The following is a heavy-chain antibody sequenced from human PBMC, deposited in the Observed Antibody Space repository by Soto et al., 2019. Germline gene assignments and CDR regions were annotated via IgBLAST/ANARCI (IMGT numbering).Heavy chain of an antibody. Sequence: QVQLVESGGGVVQPGRSLRLSCAASGFTFSSYGMHWVRRAPGKGLEWVAVIWYDGSNKYYADSVKGRFTISRDNSKNTLYLQMNSLRAEDTAVYYCAREGGYSYGYVDYWGQGTLVTVSS. V-gene: IGHV3-33*01. CDR3: AREGGYSYGYVDY. D-gene: IGHD5-18*01. CDR2: IWYDGSNK. J-gene: IGHJ4*02. CDR1: GFTFSSYG.